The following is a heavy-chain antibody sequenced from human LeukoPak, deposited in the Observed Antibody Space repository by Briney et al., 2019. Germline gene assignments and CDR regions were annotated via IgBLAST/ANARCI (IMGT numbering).Heavy chain of an antibody. CDR2: INHSGST. CDR1: GGSFSGYY. V-gene: IGHV4-34*01. D-gene: IGHD3-9*01. Sequence: SETLSLTCAVYGGSFSGYYWSWIRQPPGKGLEWIGEINHSGSTNYNPSLKSRVTISGDTSKNQFSLYLSSVTAADTAVYYCARSSSYYDILTGHYFYYYGMDVWGQGTTVTVSS. J-gene: IGHJ6*02. CDR3: ARSSSYYDILTGHYFYYYGMDV.